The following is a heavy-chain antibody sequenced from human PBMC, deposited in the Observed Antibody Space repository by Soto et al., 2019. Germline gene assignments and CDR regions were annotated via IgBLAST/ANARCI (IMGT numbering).Heavy chain of an antibody. V-gene: IGHV4-30-2*01. Sequence: PSETLSLTXSVSSGSISSGGYSWSWIRQPPGKGLEWIGYIYPSGSTSHNPSLKSRVTISVDRSKNQFSLRLRSVTAADTAVYYCVRDRGGGSGYSYLSQGMDVWGQGTTVTVS. D-gene: IGHD3-10*01. CDR1: SGSISSGGYS. CDR2: IYPSGST. J-gene: IGHJ6*02. CDR3: VRDRGGGSGYSYLSQGMDV.